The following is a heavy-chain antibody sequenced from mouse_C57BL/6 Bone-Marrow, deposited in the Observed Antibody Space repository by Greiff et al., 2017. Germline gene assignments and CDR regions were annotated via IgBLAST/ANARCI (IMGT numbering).Heavy chain of an antibody. Sequence: EVQLQESGGGLVKPGGSLKLSCAASGFTFSSYAMSWVRQTPEKRLEWVATISDGGSYTDYPDNVKGRFTISRDNAKNNLYLQMSHLKSEDTAMYYCARGGFITTVVAPGYWGQGTTLTVSS. CDR3: ARGGFITTVVAPGY. D-gene: IGHD1-1*01. J-gene: IGHJ2*01. CDR2: ISDGGSYT. V-gene: IGHV5-4*01. CDR1: GFTFSSYA.